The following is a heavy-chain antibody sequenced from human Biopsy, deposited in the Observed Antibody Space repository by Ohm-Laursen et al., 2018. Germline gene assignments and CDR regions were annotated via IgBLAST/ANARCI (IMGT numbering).Heavy chain of an antibody. CDR1: GDSMGNYN. CDR2: IYYSGPT. D-gene: IGHD3-3*01. V-gene: IGHV4-59*07. Sequence: SDTLSLTCTVSGDSMGNYNWSWIRQPPGKVMEWLASIYYSGPTHKNPSLKSRVTISVDTSQGLLSLDLSSVTAADTAVYYCARVRGGFLEWFDYWGQGTLVTVSS. CDR3: ARVRGGFLEWFDY. J-gene: IGHJ5*01.